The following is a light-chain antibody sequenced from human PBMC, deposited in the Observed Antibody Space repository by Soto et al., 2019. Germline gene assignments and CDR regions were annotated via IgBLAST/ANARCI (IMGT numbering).Light chain of an antibody. J-gene: IGLJ3*02. CDR1: SGHSSYA. Sequence: QLVLTQSPSASASLGASVKLTCTLSSGHSSYAIAWHQQQPEKGPRYLMKLNSDGSHSKGDGIPDRFSGSNSGAERYHTISSLQSEDEADYYCQTWGTGIWVFGGGTKVTVL. V-gene: IGLV4-69*01. CDR3: QTWGTGIWV. CDR2: LNSDGSH.